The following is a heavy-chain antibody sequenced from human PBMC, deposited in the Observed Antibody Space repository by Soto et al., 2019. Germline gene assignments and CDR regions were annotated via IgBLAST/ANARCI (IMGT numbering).Heavy chain of an antibody. CDR2: IYSSGST. CDR3: ARGILDSSSQDY. V-gene: IGHV4-59*01. CDR1: GASISSYY. J-gene: IGHJ4*02. D-gene: IGHD6-6*01. Sequence: PSETLSLTCTVSGASISSYYWSWIRQPPGKGLEWIGYIYSSGSTNYNPSLKSRVTISVDTSKNQCSLKLSSVTAADTAVYYCARGILDSSSQDYWGQGTLVTVSS.